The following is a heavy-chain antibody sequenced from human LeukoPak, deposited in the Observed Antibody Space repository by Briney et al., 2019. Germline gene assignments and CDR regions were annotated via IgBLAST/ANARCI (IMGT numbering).Heavy chain of an antibody. CDR2: INHSGST. V-gene: IGHV4-34*01. CDR1: GGSFSGYY. D-gene: IGHD3-10*01. CDR3: ASSYYYGSGKRRPRGGYGRDV. J-gene: IGHJ6*04. Sequence: SETLSLTCAVYGGSFSGYYWSWIRQPPGKGLEWIGEINHSGSTNYNPSLKSRVTISVDTSKNQFSLKLSSVTAADTAVYYCASSYYYGSGKRRPRGGYGRDVWGKGTTVTVSS.